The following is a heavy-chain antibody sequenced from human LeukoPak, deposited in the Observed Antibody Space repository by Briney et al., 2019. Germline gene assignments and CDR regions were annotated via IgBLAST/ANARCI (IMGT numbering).Heavy chain of an antibody. D-gene: IGHD6-19*01. CDR3: ARGKEYSSGTNWFDP. Sequence: ASVKVSCKASGYTFTGYYMHWVRQAPGQGLEWMGWINPNSGGTNYAQKFQGRVTMTRDTSISTAYMELSRLRSDDTAVYYCARGKEYSSGTNWFDPWGQGTLVTVSS. J-gene: IGHJ5*02. CDR1: GYTFTGYY. V-gene: IGHV1-2*02. CDR2: INPNSGGT.